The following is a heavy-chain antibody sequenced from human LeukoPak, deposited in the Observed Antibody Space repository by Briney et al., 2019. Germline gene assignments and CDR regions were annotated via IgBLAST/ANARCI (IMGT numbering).Heavy chain of an antibody. CDR2: LYYTGSYTGTT. CDR3: ARGRVLRSYLTWRGDFFDY. J-gene: IGHJ4*02. V-gene: IGHV4-39*01. Sequence: SETLSLTCIVSDGSISSDSFYWGWIRQPPGKGLEWIGSLYYTGSYTGTTYYNPSLESRVTVSVDTSKNLCSLKLTSVTAADTAVYYCARGRVLRSYLTWRGDFFDYWGQGTLVTVSS. CDR1: DGSISSDSFY. D-gene: IGHD3-3*01.